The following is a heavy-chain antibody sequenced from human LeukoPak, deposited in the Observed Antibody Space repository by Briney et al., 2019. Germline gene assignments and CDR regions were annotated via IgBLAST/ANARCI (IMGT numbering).Heavy chain of an antibody. CDR3: ARDLGDHDCSSGSSHTDY. V-gene: IGHV1-2*02. J-gene: IGHJ4*02. D-gene: IGHD2-15*01. CDR2: INLNMGGT. CDR1: GYAFTVYY. Sequence: ASVKVSFTASGYAFTVYYMHRVRQAPGQGDEWMGWINLNMGGTNYAQKFQGRVTMTMDTSIRPFYLELSRLTSEDTTVYYCARDLGDHDCSSGSSHTDYWGQGTLVTVSS.